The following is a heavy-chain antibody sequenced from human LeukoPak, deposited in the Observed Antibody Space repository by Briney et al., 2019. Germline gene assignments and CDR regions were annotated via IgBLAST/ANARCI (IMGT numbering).Heavy chain of an antibody. CDR3: ARGVVPAAFDY. CDR1: GSTFSSYS. D-gene: IGHD2-2*01. Sequence: PGGSLRLTCAASGSTFSSYSMNWVRQAPGKGLEWVSSISSSSDHIAYADSVKGRITISRDNAKNALYLQVNSLRAEDTAVYYCARGVVPAAFDYWGQGTLVTVSS. J-gene: IGHJ4*02. V-gene: IGHV3-21*01. CDR2: ISSSSDHI.